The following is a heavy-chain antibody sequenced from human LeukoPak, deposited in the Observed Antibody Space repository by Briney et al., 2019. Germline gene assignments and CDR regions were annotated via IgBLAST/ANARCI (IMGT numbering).Heavy chain of an antibody. D-gene: IGHD3-3*01. CDR3: SGYDVWSGYKSLDS. V-gene: IGHV4-39*01. J-gene: IGHJ4*02. CDR1: ATSVTAYVYC. Sequence: PSEILSLTSTVYATSVTAYVYCCAWIRQSPGRGLQWIGNVSYIDDTYYTPSLRSRAAISVDTSKHQFSLSLSAVTSADTAVYYCSGYDVWSGYKSLDSWGQGILVTVSS. CDR2: VSYIDDT.